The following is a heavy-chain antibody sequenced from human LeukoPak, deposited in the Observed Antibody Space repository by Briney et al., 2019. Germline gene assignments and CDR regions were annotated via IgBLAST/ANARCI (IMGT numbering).Heavy chain of an antibody. D-gene: IGHD1-26*01. V-gene: IGHV3-53*01. J-gene: IGHJ4*02. CDR2: INNSGGST. CDR3: ARKYSGTNPFDY. Sequence: GGSLRLSCAASGFTFSNAYMNWVRQAPGKGLEWVSIINNSGGSTYYADSVKGRFTISRDLSKNTLYLQMNSLRAEDTALYYCARKYSGTNPFDYWGQGTLVTVSS. CDR1: GFTFSNAY.